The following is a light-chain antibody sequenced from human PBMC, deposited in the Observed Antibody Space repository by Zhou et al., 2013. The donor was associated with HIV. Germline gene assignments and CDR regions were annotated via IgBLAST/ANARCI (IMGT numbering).Light chain of an antibody. CDR3: QKYNRAPWT. CDR2: AAS. CDR1: QSITTL. Sequence: DIQMAQSPSSLSASVGDRVTITCRASQSITTLLAWYQQKPGKVPKLLVYAASTLQSGVPSRFSGSGSGTDFTLTISSLQPEDVATYYCQKYNRAPWTFGQGTKVEIK. J-gene: IGKJ1*01. V-gene: IGKV1-27*01.